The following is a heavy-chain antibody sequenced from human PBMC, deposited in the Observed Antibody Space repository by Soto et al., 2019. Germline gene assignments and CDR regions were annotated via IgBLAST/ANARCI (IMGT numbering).Heavy chain of an antibody. CDR1: GFSLATSGVA. J-gene: IGHJ5*02. D-gene: IGHD6-19*01. CDR2: IYWDDDK. V-gene: IGHV2-5*02. CDR3: AHSGPAGRSGWFDP. Sequence: QITLKESGPTVLEPTQTLTLTCTFSGFSLATSGVAVGWIRQPPGKALEWLALIYWDDDKYFSSSLKSRLTITKDTSKSQVVLRMTDMDPLDTATYYCAHSGPAGRSGWFDPWGQGTLVTVSS.